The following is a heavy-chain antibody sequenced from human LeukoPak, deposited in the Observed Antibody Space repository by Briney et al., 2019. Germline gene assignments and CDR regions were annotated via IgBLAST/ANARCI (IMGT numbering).Heavy chain of an antibody. CDR2: IRHVGSNE. Sequence: GGSLRLSCVASGVAFSNYGMHWVRQAPGKGLEWVAFIRHVGSNEYYADSVRGRFAISRDNSQNTLHLQMNILRVEDTAVYYCVKDWGVLPDYTADGFDIWGPGTMVTVSS. CDR3: VKDWGVLPDYTADGFDI. CDR1: GVAFSNYG. J-gene: IGHJ3*02. V-gene: IGHV3-30*02. D-gene: IGHD3-10*01.